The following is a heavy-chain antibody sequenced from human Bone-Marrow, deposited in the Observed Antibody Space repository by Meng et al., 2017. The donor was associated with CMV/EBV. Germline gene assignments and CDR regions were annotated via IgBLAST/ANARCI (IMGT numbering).Heavy chain of an antibody. Sequence: GSLRLSCTVSGGSISSSSYYWGWIRQPPGKGLEWIGSIYYSGSTYYNPSLKSRVTISVDTSKNRFSLKLSSVTAADTAVYYCAREFLEWLFPTARYYYYGMDVWGQGTTVTVSS. D-gene: IGHD3-3*01. J-gene: IGHJ6*02. V-gene: IGHV4-39*07. CDR3: AREFLEWLFPTARYYYYGMDV. CDR1: GGSISSSSYY. CDR2: IYYSGST.